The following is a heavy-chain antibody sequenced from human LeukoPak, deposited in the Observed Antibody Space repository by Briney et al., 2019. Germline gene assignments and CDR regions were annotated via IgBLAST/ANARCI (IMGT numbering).Heavy chain of an antibody. Sequence: GGSLRLSCAASGFTFSNAWMSWVRQAPGKGLEWIGRIKSDGGTTDYAAPVKGRFTISRDDSKNTLYLQMNSLKAEDTAVYYCAKDRRLHLGEFLGRKETNWFDPWGQGTLVTVSS. V-gene: IGHV3-15*01. D-gene: IGHD3-16*01. CDR3: AKDRRLHLGEFLGRKETNWFDP. J-gene: IGHJ5*02. CDR2: IKSDGGTT. CDR1: GFTFSNAW.